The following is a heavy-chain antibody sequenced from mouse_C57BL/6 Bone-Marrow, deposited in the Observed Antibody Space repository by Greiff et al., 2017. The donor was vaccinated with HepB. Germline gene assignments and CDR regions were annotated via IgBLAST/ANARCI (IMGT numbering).Heavy chain of an antibody. Sequence: VQLQQPGAELVRPGTSVKLSCKASGYTFTSYWMHWVKQRPGQGLEWIGVIDPSDSYTNYNQKFKGKATLTVDTSSSTAYMQLSSLTSEDSAVYYCAREGHLLWSPFAYWGQGTLVTVSA. CDR3: AREGHLLWSPFAY. J-gene: IGHJ3*01. CDR1: GYTFTSYW. D-gene: IGHD2-1*01. V-gene: IGHV1-59*01. CDR2: IDPSDSYT.